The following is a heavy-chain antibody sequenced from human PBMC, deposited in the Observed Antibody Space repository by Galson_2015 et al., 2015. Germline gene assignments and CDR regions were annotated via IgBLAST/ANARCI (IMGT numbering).Heavy chain of an antibody. V-gene: IGHV3-48*02. CDR1: GFTFSSYS. CDR2: ISSSSSTI. D-gene: IGHD6-13*01. Sequence: SLRLSCAASGFTFSSYSMNWVRQAPGKGLEWVSYISSSSSTIYYADSVKGRFTISRDNAKNSLYLQMNSLRDEDTAVYYCARGPRVNRYSTHDYWGQGTLVTVSS. J-gene: IGHJ4*02. CDR3: ARGPRVNRYSTHDY.